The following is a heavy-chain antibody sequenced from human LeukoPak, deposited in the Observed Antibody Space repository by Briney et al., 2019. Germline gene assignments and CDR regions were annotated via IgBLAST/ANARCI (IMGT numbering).Heavy chain of an antibody. CDR2: ISGSGGST. J-gene: IGHJ4*02. CDR1: GFTFSSYA. V-gene: IGHV3-23*01. CDR3: AKKILGYCSGGSCPQGY. D-gene: IGHD2-15*01. Sequence: PGGSLRLSCAASGFTFSSYAMSWDRQAPGKGLEWVSAISGSGGSTYYADSVKGRFTISRDNSKNTLYLQMNSLRAEDTAVYYCAKKILGYCSGGSCPQGYWGQGTLVTVSS.